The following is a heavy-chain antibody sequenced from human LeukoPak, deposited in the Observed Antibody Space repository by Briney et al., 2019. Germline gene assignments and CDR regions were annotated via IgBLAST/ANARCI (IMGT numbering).Heavy chain of an antibody. J-gene: IGHJ4*02. V-gene: IGHV3-74*01. D-gene: IGHD3-3*01. CDR2: INSDVSST. Sequence: GGSLRLSCAASGFTFSSYWMHWVRQAPGKGLVWVSRINSDVSSTSYADSVKGRVTISRDNAKNTLYLQMNSLRAEDTAVYYCARDRGYDFWSGYYEGGYFDYWGQGTLVTVSS. CDR1: GFTFSSYW. CDR3: ARDRGYDFWSGYYEGGYFDY.